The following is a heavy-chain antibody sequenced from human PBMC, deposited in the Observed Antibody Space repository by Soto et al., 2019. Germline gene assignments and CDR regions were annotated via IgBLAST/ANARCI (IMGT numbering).Heavy chain of an antibody. J-gene: IGHJ6*02. CDR3: ASEYSRSWLYYYYGMDV. V-gene: IGHV3-30-3*01. CDR1: GFTFSSYA. Sequence: GGSLRLSCAASGFTFSSYAMHWVRQAPGKGLEWVAVISYDGSNKYYADSVKGRFTISRDNSKNTLYLQMNSLRAEDTAVYYCASEYSRSWLYYYYGMDVWGQGTTGTVS. CDR2: ISYDGSNK. D-gene: IGHD6-13*01.